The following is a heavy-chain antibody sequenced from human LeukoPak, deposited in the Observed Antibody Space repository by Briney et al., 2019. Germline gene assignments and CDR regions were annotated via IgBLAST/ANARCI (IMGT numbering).Heavy chain of an antibody. Sequence: GGSLRLSCAASGFTFSSHWMHWVRQAPGKGLVWVSRINGDGSNTTYADSVKGRFTISRDNAKNSLYLQMNSLRAEDTAVYYCARDPHYYDSRGRAGYWGQGTLVTVSS. J-gene: IGHJ4*02. CDR1: GFTFSSHW. D-gene: IGHD3-22*01. CDR3: ARDPHYYDSRGRAGY. CDR2: INGDGSNT. V-gene: IGHV3-74*03.